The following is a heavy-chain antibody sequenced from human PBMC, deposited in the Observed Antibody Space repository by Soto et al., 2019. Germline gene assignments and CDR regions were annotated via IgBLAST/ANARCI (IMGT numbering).Heavy chain of an antibody. J-gene: IGHJ5*02. CDR1: GYIFANYY. CDR3: ARLFVKWLDP. Sequence: QEQLVQSGAEVKKPGASVNISCKASGYIFANYYIHWVRQVPGQGLEWMGMIDPSGVTTKSAQNCQGRIALTKDTSSSTVYMELSSLRTDDTAVYYCARLFVKWLDPWGQGTLVTVSS. V-gene: IGHV1-46*01. CDR2: IDPSGVTT.